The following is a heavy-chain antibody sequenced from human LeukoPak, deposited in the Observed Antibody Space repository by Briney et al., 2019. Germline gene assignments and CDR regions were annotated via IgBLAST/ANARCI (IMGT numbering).Heavy chain of an antibody. CDR2: INPNSGGT. Sequence: ASVKVSCKASGYTFTGYYMHWVRQAPGQGLEWMGWINPNSGGTNYAQKFQGRVTMTRDTSISTAYMELSRLRSDDTVVYYCASTIFGVVDYYYYYMDVWGKGTTVTVSS. D-gene: IGHD3-3*01. CDR3: ASTIFGVVDYYYYYMDV. V-gene: IGHV1-2*02. CDR1: GYTFTGYY. J-gene: IGHJ6*03.